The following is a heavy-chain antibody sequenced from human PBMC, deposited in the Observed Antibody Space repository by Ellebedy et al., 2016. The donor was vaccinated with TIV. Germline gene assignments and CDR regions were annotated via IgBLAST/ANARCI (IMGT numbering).Heavy chain of an antibody. V-gene: IGHV3-33*08. D-gene: IGHD6-19*01. Sequence: GESLKISCAASGFTFSSYGMHWVRQAPGKGLEWVAVIWYDGSNKYYADSVKGRFTISRDNSKNTLYLQMNSPRAEDTAVYYCARVGSSGWSRYWYFDLWGRGTLVTVSS. CDR3: ARVGSSGWSRYWYFDL. CDR1: GFTFSSYG. J-gene: IGHJ2*01. CDR2: IWYDGSNK.